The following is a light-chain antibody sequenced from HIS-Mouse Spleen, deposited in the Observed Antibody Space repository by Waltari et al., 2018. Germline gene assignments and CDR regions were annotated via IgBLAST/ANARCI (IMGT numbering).Light chain of an antibody. Sequence: SSELTQDPAVSVALGQTVGITCQGASLRSYYASWYQQKPGQAPVLVIYGKNNRPSGIPDRFSGSSSGNTASLTITGAQAEDEADYYCNSRDSSGNRVFGGGTKLTVL. V-gene: IGLV3-19*01. CDR3: NSRDSSGNRV. J-gene: IGLJ2*01. CDR2: GKN. CDR1: SLRSYY.